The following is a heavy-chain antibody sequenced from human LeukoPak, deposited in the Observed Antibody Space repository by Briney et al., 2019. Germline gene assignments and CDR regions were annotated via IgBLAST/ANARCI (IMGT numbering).Heavy chain of an antibody. CDR2: INQDGSEK. CDR1: GFTFGSYW. CDR3: ARGTMVRGVYYFDY. J-gene: IGHJ4*02. D-gene: IGHD3-10*01. V-gene: IGHV3-7*01. Sequence: GGSLRLSCAASGFTFGSYWMTWVRQAPGKGLEWVANINQDGSEKVYVDSVKGRFTISRDNAKSSLYLQMDSLRAEDTAFYYCARGTMVRGVYYFDYWGQGTLVTVSS.